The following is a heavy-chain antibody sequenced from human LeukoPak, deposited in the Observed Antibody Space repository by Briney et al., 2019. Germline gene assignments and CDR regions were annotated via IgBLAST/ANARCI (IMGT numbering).Heavy chain of an antibody. CDR1: GYSISSGHW. CDR2: IHHGGST. CDR3: ARGPVLLWFGEREEDY. D-gene: IGHD3-10*01. V-gene: IGHV4-4*02. J-gene: IGHJ4*02. Sequence: SGTLSLTCAVSGYSISSGHWWSWVRQPPGQGLEWIGEIHHGGSTNYNPSLKSRVTISVDKSKNQFSLKLSSVTAADTAVYYCARGPVLLWFGEREEDYWGQGTLVTVSS.